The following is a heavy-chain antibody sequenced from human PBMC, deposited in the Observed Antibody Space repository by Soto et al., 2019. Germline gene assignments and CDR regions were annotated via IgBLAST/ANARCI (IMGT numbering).Heavy chain of an antibody. CDR1: GGTFSSYA. CDR3: ARGEEGIVVVSAAIDYYYGMDV. CDR2: IIPIFGTA. J-gene: IGHJ6*02. V-gene: IGHV1-69*06. Sequence: ASVKVSCKASGGTFSSYAISWVRQAPGQGLEWMGGIIPIFGTANYAQKFQGRVTITADKSTSTAYMELSSLRSEDTAVYYCARGEEGIVVVSAAIDYYYGMDVWGQGTTVTVSS. D-gene: IGHD2-2*01.